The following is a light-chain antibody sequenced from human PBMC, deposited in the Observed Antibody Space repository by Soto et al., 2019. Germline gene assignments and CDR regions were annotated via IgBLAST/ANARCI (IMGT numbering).Light chain of an antibody. CDR3: QQRSNWPST. CDR1: QSVNSF. J-gene: IGKJ4*01. CDR2: DAS. V-gene: IGKV3-11*02. Sequence: EIVLTQSPATLSLSPGQRATLSCRASQSVNSFLAWYQQKPGQPPRLLIYDASNRATGIPARFSGSGSGRDFTLTSRRLEPEDFAGYSWQQRSNWPSTFGGGTNVEI.